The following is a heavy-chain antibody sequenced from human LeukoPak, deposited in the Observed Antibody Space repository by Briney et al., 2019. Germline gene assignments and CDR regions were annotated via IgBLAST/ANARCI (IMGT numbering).Heavy chain of an antibody. J-gene: IGHJ5*02. V-gene: IGHV3-30*18. CDR2: ISYDGSNK. CDR1: GFTFSSYG. CDR3: AKDQWYQLLSNWFDP. Sequence: GGSLRLSCAASGFTFSSYGMHWVCQAPGKGLEWVAVISYDGSNKYYADSVKGRFTISRDNSKNTLYLQMNSLRAEDTAVYYCAKDQWYQLLSNWFDPWGQGTLVTVSS. D-gene: IGHD2-2*01.